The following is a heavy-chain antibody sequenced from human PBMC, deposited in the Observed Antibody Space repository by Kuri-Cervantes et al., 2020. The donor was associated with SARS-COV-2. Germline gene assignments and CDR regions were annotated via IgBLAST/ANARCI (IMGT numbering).Heavy chain of an antibody. J-gene: IGHJ6*02. V-gene: IGHV1-46*01. CDR3: ARDPTVTTSTDYYYGMDV. Sequence: ASVKVSCKASGYTFTSYDINWVRQATGQGLEWMGITNPSGGSTSYAQKFQGRVTMTRDTSTSTVYMELSSLRSEDTAVYYCARDPTVTTSTDYYYGMDVWGQGTTVTVSS. D-gene: IGHD4-17*01. CDR2: TNPSGGST. CDR1: GYTFTSYD.